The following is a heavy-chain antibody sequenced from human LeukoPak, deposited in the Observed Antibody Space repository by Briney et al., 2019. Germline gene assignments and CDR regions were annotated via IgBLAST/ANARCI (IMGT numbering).Heavy chain of an antibody. CDR2: INAGNGNT. CDR1: GYTFTSYA. V-gene: IGHV1-3*01. Sequence: ASVKVSCKASGYTFTSYAMHWVRQAPGQRLEWMGWINAGNGNTKCSQKFQGRVTITRDTSASTAYMELSSLRSEDTAVYYCARETSYYDSSGYRASLIDYWGQGTLVTVSS. CDR3: ARETSYYDSSGYRASLIDY. D-gene: IGHD3-22*01. J-gene: IGHJ4*02.